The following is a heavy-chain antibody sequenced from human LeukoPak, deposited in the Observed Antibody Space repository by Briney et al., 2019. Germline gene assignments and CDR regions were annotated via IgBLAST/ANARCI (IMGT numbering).Heavy chain of an antibody. Sequence: GGSLRLSCAASGFTFSSYWMHWVRQAPGKGLVWVSRINSDGSSTSYADSVKGRFTISRDNAKNTLYLQMNSLRAEDTAVYYCARAPYYYDSSGYPLDAFDIWGQRTMVTVSS. V-gene: IGHV3-74*01. CDR3: ARAPYYYDSSGYPLDAFDI. D-gene: IGHD3-22*01. CDR1: GFTFSSYW. CDR2: INSDGSST. J-gene: IGHJ3*02.